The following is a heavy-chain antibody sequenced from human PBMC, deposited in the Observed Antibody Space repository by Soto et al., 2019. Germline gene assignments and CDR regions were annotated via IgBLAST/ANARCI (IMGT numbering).Heavy chain of an antibody. CDR1: GGTFSSYT. CDR3: ARGIAAAGHYYYYGMDV. D-gene: IGHD6-13*01. CDR2: IIPILGIA. J-gene: IGHJ6*02. V-gene: IGHV1-69*02. Sequence: QVQLVQSGAEVKKPGSSVKVSCKASGGTFSSYTISWVRQAPGQGLEWMGRIIPILGIANYAQKFQGRVTITADKSTHTAYMELSSLRSEDTAVYYCARGIAAAGHYYYYGMDVWGQGTTVTVSS.